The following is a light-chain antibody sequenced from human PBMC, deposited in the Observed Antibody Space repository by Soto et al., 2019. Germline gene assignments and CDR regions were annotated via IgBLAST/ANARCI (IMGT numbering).Light chain of an antibody. V-gene: IGKV3-20*01. J-gene: IGKJ5*01. CDR1: QNVTNSY. CDR3: QQYSSSPPIT. Sequence: NVLTQSPDTLSLSPGEGATLSCRASQNVTNSYLAWYQQKPGQAPRLLIYGASSRATGIPDRFSGSGSETDFTLTISRLEPEDFAVYYCQQYSSSPPITFGQGTRLEIK. CDR2: GAS.